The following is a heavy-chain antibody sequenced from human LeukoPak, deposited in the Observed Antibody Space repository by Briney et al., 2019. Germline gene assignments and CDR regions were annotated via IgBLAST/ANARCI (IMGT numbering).Heavy chain of an antibody. CDR2: IYSGGST. CDR3: ARELSA. J-gene: IGHJ4*02. CDR1: GFTFSSDA. V-gene: IGHV3-66*01. D-gene: IGHD3-10*01. Sequence: GGSLRLSCAASGFTFSSDAMSWVRQAPGKGLEWVSVIYSGGSTYYADSVKGRFTISRDNAKNSLYLQMNSLRAEDTAVYYCARELSAWGQGTLVTVSS.